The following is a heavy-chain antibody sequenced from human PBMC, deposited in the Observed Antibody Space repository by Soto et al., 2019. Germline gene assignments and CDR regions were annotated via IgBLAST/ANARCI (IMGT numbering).Heavy chain of an antibody. CDR3: ARDHGITGTGSVFRHYYYYMDV. D-gene: IGHD1-7*01. CDR1: GGTFSSYT. CDR2: IIPILGIA. J-gene: IGHJ6*03. V-gene: IGHV1-69*04. Sequence: ASVKVSCKASGGTFSSYTISWVRQAPGQGLEWMGRIIPILGIANYAQKFQGRVTITADKSTSTAYMELSSLRSEDTAVYYCARDHGITGTGSVFRHYYYYMDVWGKGTTVTVSS.